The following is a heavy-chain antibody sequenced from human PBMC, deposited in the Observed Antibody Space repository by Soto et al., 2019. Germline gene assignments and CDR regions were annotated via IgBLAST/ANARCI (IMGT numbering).Heavy chain of an antibody. V-gene: IGHV3-15*05. Sequence: GGSLRLSCACSGFTFNHAWINCALHAPEKGLKWVGRFKSRALGATTDFAAPVRGRFAITRDDSRNVAYMQMNSLHTEDTGIYYCTTDSYGSIIVARFDYWGHGSPVTVSS. J-gene: IGHJ4*01. CDR3: TTDSYGSIIVARFDY. CDR1: GFTFNHAW. CDR2: FKSRALGATT. D-gene: IGHD5-12*01.